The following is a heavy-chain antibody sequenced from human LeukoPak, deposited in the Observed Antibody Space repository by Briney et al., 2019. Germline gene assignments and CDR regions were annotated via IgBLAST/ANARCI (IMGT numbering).Heavy chain of an antibody. V-gene: IGHV4-39*01. CDR3: ASSTVVTPNY. CDR2: IYYSGST. J-gene: IGHJ4*02. Sequence: PSETLSLTCTVSGGSISSSSYYWGWIRQPPGKGLEWIGRIYYSGSTYYNPSLKSRVTISVDTSKNQFSLKLSSVTAADTAVYYCASSTVVTPNYWGQGTLVTVSS. D-gene: IGHD4-23*01. CDR1: GGSISSSSYY.